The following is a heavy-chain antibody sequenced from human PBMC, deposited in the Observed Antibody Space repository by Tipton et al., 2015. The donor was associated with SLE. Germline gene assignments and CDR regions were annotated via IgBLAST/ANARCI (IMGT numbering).Heavy chain of an antibody. J-gene: IGHJ6*02. V-gene: IGHV4-59*08. CDR3: ARGMVTWRGAIVGVDV. CDR1: GGSISGYY. CDR2: GYYSGKT. Sequence: TLSLTCTVSGGSISGYYWSWIRQPPGKGLEWIAYGYYSGKTNYNPSLKSRVTISVDTSKNQFSLKLTSVTAADTALYYCARGMVTWRGAIVGVDVWGQGTTVNVSS. D-gene: IGHD2-21*02.